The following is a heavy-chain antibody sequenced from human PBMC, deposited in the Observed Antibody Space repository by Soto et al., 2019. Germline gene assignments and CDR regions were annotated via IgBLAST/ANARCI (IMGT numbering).Heavy chain of an antibody. D-gene: IGHD2-21*01. CDR2: IYHNGRA. Sequence: SETLSLTCDVSGASIKSDTWWTWVRQSPGKGLEWIGEIYHNGRAFDNPSLKGRVTISIDKSNNQFSLNLTSVTAADTAVYFCASSKYDVVAGSVWFDPWGQGTLVTVSS. CDR1: GASIKSDTW. CDR3: ASSKYDVVAGSVWFDP. V-gene: IGHV4-4*02. J-gene: IGHJ5*02.